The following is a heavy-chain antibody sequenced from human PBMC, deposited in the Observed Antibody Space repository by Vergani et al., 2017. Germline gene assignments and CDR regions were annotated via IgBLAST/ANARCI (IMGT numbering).Heavy chain of an antibody. Sequence: QVQLVQSGAEVKKPGSSVKVSCKASGGTFSSYAISWVRQAPGQGLEWMGGIIPIFGTANYAQKFQGRVTITADESTSTAYMELSSLRSEDAAVYYCAGGAYCSRTNCYRRPPYYYYYYGMDVWGQXP. CDR1: GGTFSSYA. J-gene: IGHJ6*02. CDR2: IIPIFGTA. V-gene: IGHV1-69*12. CDR3: AGGAYCSRTNCYRRPPYYYYYYGMDV. D-gene: IGHD2-2*01.